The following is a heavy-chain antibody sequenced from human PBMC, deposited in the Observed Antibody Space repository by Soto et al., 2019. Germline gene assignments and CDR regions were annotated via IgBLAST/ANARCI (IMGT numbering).Heavy chain of an antibody. CDR2: IYYSGST. J-gene: IGHJ5*02. CDR3: AREWLGGVPAAMRRVVGWFDP. CDR1: GGSISSGDYY. D-gene: IGHD2-2*01. V-gene: IGHV4-30-4*01. Sequence: SETLSLTCTVSGGSISSGDYYWSWIRQPPGKGLEWIGYIYYSGSTYYNPSLKSRVTISVDTSKNQFSLKLSSVTAADTAVYYCAREWLGGVPAAMRRVVGWFDPWGQGTLVTVSS.